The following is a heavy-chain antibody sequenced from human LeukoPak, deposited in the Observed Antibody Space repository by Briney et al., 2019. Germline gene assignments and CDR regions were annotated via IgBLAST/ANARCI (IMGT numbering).Heavy chain of an antibody. J-gene: IGHJ3*02. CDR2: INPDGGRT. CDR1: GFSFSYYS. V-gene: IGHV3-64*02. Sequence: GGPLRLSCAASGFSFSYYSMHWLRQAPGKGLEYVSAINPDGGRTYYTDFVKGRFIISRDNSKNTLYPQMGSLRAEDMAVYYGARVGDMDAFDIWGQGRMVTVSS. D-gene: IGHD2-21*01. CDR3: ARVGDMDAFDI.